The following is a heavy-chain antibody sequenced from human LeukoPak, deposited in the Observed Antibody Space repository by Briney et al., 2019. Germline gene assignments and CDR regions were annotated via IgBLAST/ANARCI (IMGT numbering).Heavy chain of an antibody. V-gene: IGHV5-10-1*01. J-gene: IGHJ6*04. CDR2: IDPSDSYT. CDR1: GSRFTSYW. Sequence: GGPLKISGKGSGSRFTSYWISGARQIPGKGREWMGRIDPSDSYTNYSPSFQGHVTISADKSISTAYLQWSSLKASDTAMYYCARPRAGGYYYYGMDVWGKGTTVTVSS. D-gene: IGHD3-10*01. CDR3: ARPRAGGYYYYGMDV.